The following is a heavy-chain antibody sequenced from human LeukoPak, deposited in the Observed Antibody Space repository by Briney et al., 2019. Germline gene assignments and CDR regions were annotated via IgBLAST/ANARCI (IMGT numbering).Heavy chain of an antibody. CDR2: IKQDGSET. Sequence: PGGSLRLSCAASGFTFRSYWMTWVRQYPGKGLEWVANIKQDGSETYYADSVRGRFTISRNNAKRSLYLQMNSLRAEDTAVYYCARDGELGSPADAFDIWCQGTMVTVSS. J-gene: IGHJ3*02. D-gene: IGHD1-26*01. V-gene: IGHV3-7*01. CDR3: ARDGELGSPADAFDI. CDR1: GFTFRSYW.